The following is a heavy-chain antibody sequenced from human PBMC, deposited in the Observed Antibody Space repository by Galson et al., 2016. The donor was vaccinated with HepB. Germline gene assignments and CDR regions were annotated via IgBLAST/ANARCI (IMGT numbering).Heavy chain of an antibody. D-gene: IGHD3-3*02. CDR1: GCTFSNYA. J-gene: IGHJ5*01. Sequence: SVKVSCEASGCTFSNYAISWVRQAPGKGLEWMGGISRVFGTTNYAQRFQGRFTITTDKSKGTAFMELTSLKFEDTALYYCAKDRSYGILSNFYWSDFWGQGTLLTVS. V-gene: IGHV1-69*05. CDR3: AKDRSYGILSNFYWSDF. CDR2: ISRVFGTT.